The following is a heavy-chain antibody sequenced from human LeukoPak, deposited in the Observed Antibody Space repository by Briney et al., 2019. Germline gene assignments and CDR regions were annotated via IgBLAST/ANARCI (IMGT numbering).Heavy chain of an antibody. D-gene: IGHD1-26*01. CDR2: IFPSGST. V-gene: IGHV4-4*07. J-gene: IGHJ4*02. CDR3: ARRPQSSGSDDGPSGLDY. Sequence: SETLSLTCTVSGGSISSYYWSWIRQPAGKGLEWIGRIFPSGSTNYNPSLKSRVTISIDTSRSQFSLKLSSVTAADTAVYYCARRPQSSGSDDGPSGLDYWAQGTLVTVSS. CDR1: GGSISSYY.